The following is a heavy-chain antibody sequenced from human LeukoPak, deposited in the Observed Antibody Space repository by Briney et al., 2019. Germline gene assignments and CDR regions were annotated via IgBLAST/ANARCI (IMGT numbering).Heavy chain of an antibody. CDR3: AREKMIVVSASYYGMDV. D-gene: IGHD3-22*01. V-gene: IGHV3-11*01. Sequence: GGSLRLSCAASGFTFSDYYMSWIRQAPGKGLEWVSYISSSGSTIYYADSVKGRFTISRDNAKNSLYLQMNSLRAEDTAVYYCAREKMIVVSASYYGMDVWGQGTTVTVSS. CDR2: ISSSGSTI. CDR1: GFTFSDYY. J-gene: IGHJ6*02.